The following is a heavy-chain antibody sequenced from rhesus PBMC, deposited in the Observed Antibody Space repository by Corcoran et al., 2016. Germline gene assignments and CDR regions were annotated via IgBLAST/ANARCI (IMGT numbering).Heavy chain of an antibody. V-gene: IGHV4-143*01. CDR3: ARRQSQYYFDY. CDR2: INGNGGTT. J-gene: IGHJ4*01. CDR1: GGSLSDSYY. D-gene: IGHD6-25*01. Sequence: QVQLQESGPGLVKPSETLSLTCTVSGGSLSDSYYWTWIRQPPGKGLGWMGRINGNGGTTNYNPSLKSRVTISRDTSKNQFSLNLSSVTAADTGVYYCARRQSQYYFDYWGQGVLVTVSS.